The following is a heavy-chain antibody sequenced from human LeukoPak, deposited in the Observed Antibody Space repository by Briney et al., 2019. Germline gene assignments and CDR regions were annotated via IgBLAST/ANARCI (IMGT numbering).Heavy chain of an antibody. Sequence: GGSLRLSCVVSGFTFTTYWMTWVRQAPGKGPEWVASIKQDGSEKYYVDSVKGRFTISRDNTKNSVYLQMDSLRAEDTAVYNCAREPPTNRDSSNYGNWGQGTLVTVSS. V-gene: IGHV3-7*01. CDR2: IKQDGSEK. CDR1: GFTFTTYW. J-gene: IGHJ4*02. CDR3: AREPPTNRDSSNYGN. D-gene: IGHD4-11*01.